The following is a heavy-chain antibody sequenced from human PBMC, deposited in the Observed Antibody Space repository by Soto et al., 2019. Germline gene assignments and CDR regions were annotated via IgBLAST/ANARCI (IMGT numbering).Heavy chain of an antibody. CDR2: ISAYNGNT. Sequence: GXSVKVSCKASGYTFTSYGISWVRQAPGQGLEWMGWISAYNGNTNYAQKLQGRVTMTTDTSTSTAYMELRTLRSHDTAVYFCPXDXXMGXXSRWSPLDYWCQAILVXVS. CDR1: GYTFTSYG. CDR3: PXDXXMGXXSRWSPLDY. D-gene: IGHD6-13*01. J-gene: IGHJ4*02. V-gene: IGHV1-18*01.